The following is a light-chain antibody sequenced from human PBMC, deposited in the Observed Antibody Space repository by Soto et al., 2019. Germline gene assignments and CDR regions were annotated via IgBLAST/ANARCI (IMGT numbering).Light chain of an antibody. J-gene: IGKJ3*01. CDR1: HDISNC. CDR3: QHYDSLPFT. CDR2: DAS. V-gene: IGKV1-33*01. Sequence: DIQMTQSPSSLSASVGDRVTITCQASHDISNCLNWYQQKPGRAPKLLIYDASNLETGDPSRFSGSGSGTDFTFTISSLQPEDIATYYCQHYDSLPFTFGPGTKVDLK.